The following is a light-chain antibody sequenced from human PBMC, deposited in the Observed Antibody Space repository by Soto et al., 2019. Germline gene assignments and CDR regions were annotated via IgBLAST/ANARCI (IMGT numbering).Light chain of an antibody. Sequence: DIQMTQSPSTLSASVGDRVTITCRASQTISSWLAWYQQKPGKAPKLLIFDASSLESGVPSRFSGSGSGTEFTLTINSLQPDDFATYYCQQYSNYYTCGQGTKVDIK. J-gene: IGKJ1*01. CDR1: QTISSW. CDR2: DAS. V-gene: IGKV1-5*01. CDR3: QQYSNYYT.